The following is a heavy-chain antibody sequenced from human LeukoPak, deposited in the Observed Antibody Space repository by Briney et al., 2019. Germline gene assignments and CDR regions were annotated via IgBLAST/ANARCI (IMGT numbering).Heavy chain of an antibody. Sequence: SETLSLTCAVYGGSLSGYYWSWIRQPPGKGLEWIGEINHSGSTNYNPSLKSRVTISVDTSKNQFSLKLSSVTAADTAVYYCASFVSDSSGYYYLDWGQGTLVTVSS. J-gene: IGHJ4*02. CDR3: ASFVSDSSGYYYLD. CDR2: INHSGST. D-gene: IGHD3-22*01. V-gene: IGHV4-34*01. CDR1: GGSLSGYY.